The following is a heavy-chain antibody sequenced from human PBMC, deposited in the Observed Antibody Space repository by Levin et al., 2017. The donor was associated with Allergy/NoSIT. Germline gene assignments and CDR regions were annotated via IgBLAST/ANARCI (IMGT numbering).Heavy chain of an antibody. CDR1: GFTFSTYS. Sequence: GESLKISCAASGFTFSTYSMNWVRQAPGKGLEWVSYISSSSSGIYYADSVKGRFTVSRDNAKNSLYLQMSGLRDEDTAVYYCAREVQWLIDYWGQGTLVTVSS. CDR3: AREVQWLIDY. V-gene: IGHV3-48*02. J-gene: IGHJ4*02. CDR2: ISSSSSGI. D-gene: IGHD6-19*01.